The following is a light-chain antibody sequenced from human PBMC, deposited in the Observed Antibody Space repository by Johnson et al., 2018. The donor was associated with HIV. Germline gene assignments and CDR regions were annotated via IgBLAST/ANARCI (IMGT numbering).Light chain of an antibody. Sequence: QSVLTQPPSVSAAPGQKVTISCSGSSSNIGNNYVSWYQQLPGTAPKLLIYDNNKRPSGIPDRFSGSKSGKSATLGITGLQTGDEADYYCGTWDSSLSVYVFGTGTKVSGL. CDR1: SSNIGNNY. V-gene: IGLV1-51*01. J-gene: IGLJ1*01. CDR2: DNN. CDR3: GTWDSSLSVYV.